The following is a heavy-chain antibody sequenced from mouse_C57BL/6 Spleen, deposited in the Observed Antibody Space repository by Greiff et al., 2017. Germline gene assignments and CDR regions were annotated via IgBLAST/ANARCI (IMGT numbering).Heavy chain of an antibody. J-gene: IGHJ2*01. D-gene: IGHD3-3*01. CDR2: IYPGGGCT. V-gene: IGHV1-55*01. CDR1: GYTFTSYW. Sequence: QVQLQQSGAELVKPGASVKMSCKASGYTFTSYWMTWVKQRPGQGLEWIGEIYPGGGCTNYNDKFKGKATLTADTSSSTAYMQLSSLTSEDSAVYYCARRGDAGLFDYWGKGTTLTVSS. CDR3: ARRGDAGLFDY.